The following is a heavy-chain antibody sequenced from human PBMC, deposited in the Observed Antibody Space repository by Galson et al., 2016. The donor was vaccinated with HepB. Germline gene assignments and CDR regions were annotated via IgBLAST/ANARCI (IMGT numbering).Heavy chain of an antibody. CDR3: ARGPLSGSHDFDY. J-gene: IGHJ4*01. V-gene: IGHV4-34*01. D-gene: IGHD1-26*01. CDR1: DESFSEYY. Sequence: ETLSLTCAVSDESFSEYYWSWIRQPPGKGLAWIGQINRRGSTIYRSSLKSRVTISIDTSKNQISLKVNSVTAADTAVYYCARGPLSGSHDFDYWGQGTLVTASS. CDR2: INRRGST.